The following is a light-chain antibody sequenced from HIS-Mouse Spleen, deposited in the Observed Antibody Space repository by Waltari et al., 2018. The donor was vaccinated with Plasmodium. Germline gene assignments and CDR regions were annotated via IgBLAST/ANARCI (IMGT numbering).Light chain of an antibody. CDR1: TSDVGGYTY. Sequence: QSALTQPPSAPGSPGQSVTISCTGTTSDVGGYTYLSWYQQHPGKAPKLLIYEVLKRPSGVPGRFSGSKSGNTASLTVSGLQAEDEADYYCSSYAGSNNLVFGGGTKLTVL. CDR2: EVL. J-gene: IGLJ2*01. CDR3: SSYAGSNNLV. V-gene: IGLV2-8*01.